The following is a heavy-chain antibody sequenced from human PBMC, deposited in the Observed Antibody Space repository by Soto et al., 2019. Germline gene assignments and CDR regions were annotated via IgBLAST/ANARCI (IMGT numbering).Heavy chain of an antibody. CDR3: ARIAARPVGMDV. CDR1: GGTFSSYA. J-gene: IGHJ6*02. Sequence: QVQLVQSGAEVKKPGSSVKVSCKASGGTFSSYAISWVRQAPGQGLEWMGGIIPIFGTANYAQKFQGRVXIXAXXSTSAAYMELSSLRSEDTAVYSCARIAARPVGMDVWGQGTTVTVSS. V-gene: IGHV1-69*12. CDR2: IIPIFGTA. D-gene: IGHD6-13*01.